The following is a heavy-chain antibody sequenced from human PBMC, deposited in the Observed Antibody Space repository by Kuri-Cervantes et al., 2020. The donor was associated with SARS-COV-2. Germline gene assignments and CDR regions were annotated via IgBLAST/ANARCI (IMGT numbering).Heavy chain of an antibody. CDR3: ARAPLSHSNAQPFWFDY. V-gene: IGHV3-48*01. D-gene: IGHD4-11*01. CDR2: IGSSISTI. Sequence: GESLKISCAASGFTFSSYGMNWVRQAPGKGLEWVSNIGSSISTIYHADSVKGRFTVSRDNAKNSLYLQMNSLRAEDTAVYYCARAPLSHSNAQPFWFDYWGQGTLVTVSS. J-gene: IGHJ4*02. CDR1: GFTFSSYG.